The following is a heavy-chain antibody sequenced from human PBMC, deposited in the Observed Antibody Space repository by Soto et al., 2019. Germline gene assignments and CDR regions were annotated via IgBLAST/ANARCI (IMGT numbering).Heavy chain of an antibody. CDR2: ISANGQGI. J-gene: IGHJ4*02. D-gene: IGHD1-7*01. CDR1: GFTFSTYA. CDR3: AKDRNYPRDQFHY. V-gene: IGHV3-23*01. Sequence: GGSLRLSCAASGFTFSTYALSWVRQAPGKGLEGVSAISANGQGIYYADSVRGRFTISIDNSKNTIFLHMDSLRAEDTAVYYCAKDRNYPRDQFHYWGQGTLVTVSS.